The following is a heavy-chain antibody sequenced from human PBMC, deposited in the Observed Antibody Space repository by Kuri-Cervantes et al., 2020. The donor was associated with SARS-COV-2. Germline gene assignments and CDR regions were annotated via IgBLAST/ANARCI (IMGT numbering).Heavy chain of an antibody. CDR1: GFTFSDYY. V-gene: IGHV3-11*06. Sequence: LSLTCAAPGFTFSDYYMSWIRQAPGKGLEWVSYISSSSSYTNYADSVKGRFTISRDNAKNSLYLQMNSLRAEDTAVYYCASSSGYQPFDYWGQGTLVTVSS. CDR2: ISSSSSYT. J-gene: IGHJ4*02. CDR3: ASSSGYQPFDY. D-gene: IGHD3-22*01.